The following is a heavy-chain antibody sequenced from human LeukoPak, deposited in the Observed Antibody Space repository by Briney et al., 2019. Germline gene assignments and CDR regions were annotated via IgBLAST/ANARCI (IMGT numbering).Heavy chain of an antibody. CDR3: AVVTSSSIS. D-gene: IGHD2-21*02. CDR2: IGSAGDI. CDR1: GFTFSNYD. Sequence: RSGGSLRLSCAASGFTFSNYDMHWVRQATGKGLEWASAIGSAGDIYYLGSVKGRFTISRENAKNSLYLPMNSLRPGDTALYYCAVVTSSSISWGQGTQVTVSS. V-gene: IGHV3-13*01. J-gene: IGHJ5*02.